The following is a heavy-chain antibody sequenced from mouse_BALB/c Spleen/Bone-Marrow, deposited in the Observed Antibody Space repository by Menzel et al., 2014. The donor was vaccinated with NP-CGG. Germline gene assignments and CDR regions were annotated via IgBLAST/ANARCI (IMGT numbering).Heavy chain of an antibody. Sequence: EAQLQQSGPGLVKPSQSPSLTCTVTGYSITSDYSWNWIQQFPGNKLEWMGYISYSGSTSYNPSLKSRISITRDTSKNQFFLQLNSVTTEDTATYYCAGNYWYFDVWGAGKTVTVSS. D-gene: IGHD2-1*01. CDR3: AGNYWYFDV. CDR1: GYSITSDYS. CDR2: ISYSGST. V-gene: IGHV3-2*02. J-gene: IGHJ1*01.